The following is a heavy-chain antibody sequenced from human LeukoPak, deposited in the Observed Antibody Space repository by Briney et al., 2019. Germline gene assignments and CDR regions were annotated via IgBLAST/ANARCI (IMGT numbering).Heavy chain of an antibody. CDR1: GYTFTSYG. D-gene: IGHD6-19*01. V-gene: IGHV1-18*01. J-gene: IGHJ4*02. CDR3: ARDGAVAGTIPLYD. CDR2: ISAYNGNT. Sequence: ASVNVSCKASGYTFTSYGISWVRQAPGQGLEWMGWISAYNGNTNYAQKLQGRVTMTTDTSTSTAYMELRSLRSDDTAAYYCARDGAVAGTIPLYDWGQGTLVTVSS.